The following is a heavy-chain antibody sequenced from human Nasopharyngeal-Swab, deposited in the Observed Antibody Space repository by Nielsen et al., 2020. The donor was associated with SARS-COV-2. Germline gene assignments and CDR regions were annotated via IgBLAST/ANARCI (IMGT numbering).Heavy chain of an antibody. V-gene: IGHV4-61*02. CDR3: ASEWFGELDDYYYGMDV. Sequence: SETLSLTCTVSGGSTSSGSYYWSWIRQPAGKGLEWIGRIYTIGSTNYNHSLKSRVTISVDTSKNQFPLKLSSVTAADTAVYYCASEWFGELDDYYYGMDVWGQGTTVTVSS. CDR2: IYTIGST. D-gene: IGHD3-10*01. J-gene: IGHJ6*02. CDR1: GGSTSSGSYY.